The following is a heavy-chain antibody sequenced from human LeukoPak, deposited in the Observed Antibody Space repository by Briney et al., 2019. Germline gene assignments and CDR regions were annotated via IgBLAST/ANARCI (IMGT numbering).Heavy chain of an antibody. CDR3: ARGMGYYGSGSPFDY. CDR1: GGSFSGYY. D-gene: IGHD3-10*01. V-gene: IGHV4-34*01. J-gene: IGHJ4*02. CDR2: INHSGST. Sequence: PSETLSLTCAVYGGSFSGYYWSWIRQPPGKGLEWIGEINHSGSTNYNPSLKSRVTISVDTSKNQFSLKLSSVTAADTAVYYCARGMGYYGSGSPFDYWGQGTLVTVSS.